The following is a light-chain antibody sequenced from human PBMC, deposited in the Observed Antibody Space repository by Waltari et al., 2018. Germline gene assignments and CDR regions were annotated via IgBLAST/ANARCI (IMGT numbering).Light chain of an antibody. CDR2: WAS. J-gene: IGKJ2*01. CDR1: QSVLYSSNNLNY. Sequence: DIVMTQSPDSLAVSLGERATINCKSSQSVLYSSNNLNYLAWYQQKPGHPPKLLIYWASTRESGVPDRFSGSGSGTDFTLTISSLQAEDVAVYYCQQFYSTPYTFGQGTKLDFK. CDR3: QQFYSTPYT. V-gene: IGKV4-1*01.